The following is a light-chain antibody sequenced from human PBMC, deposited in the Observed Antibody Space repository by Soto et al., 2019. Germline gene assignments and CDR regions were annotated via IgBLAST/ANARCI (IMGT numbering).Light chain of an antibody. J-gene: IGKJ4*01. CDR2: DAF. CDR3: RQRYNWPLT. CDR1: QIIGNS. Sequence: TVLTQSPATLSLSPGERATLSCKASQIIGNSLGWFQQKPGQAPRLLIDDAFNRATGIPARFTGSGSGSDFTLTISSLEPEDFGVYYCRQRYNWPLTFGGGTKVDIK. V-gene: IGKV3-11*01.